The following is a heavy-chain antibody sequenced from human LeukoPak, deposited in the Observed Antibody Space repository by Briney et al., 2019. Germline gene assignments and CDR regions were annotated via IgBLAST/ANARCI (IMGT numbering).Heavy chain of an antibody. Sequence: PSETLSLTCSASGASTSSRYWSWLRQSPGRTLEWIGHIYNGRSTKYNPSLTSRVTISVDTSKNQFSLRMTSVTAADTDIYYCAQTTGWPGFDFWGPGALVTVSS. D-gene: IGHD6-19*01. CDR1: GASTSSRY. J-gene: IGHJ4*02. V-gene: IGHV4-59*08. CDR2: IYNGRST. CDR3: AQTTGWPGFDF.